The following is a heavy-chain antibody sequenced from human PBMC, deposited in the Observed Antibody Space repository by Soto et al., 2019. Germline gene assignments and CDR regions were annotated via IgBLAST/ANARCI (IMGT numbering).Heavy chain of an antibody. CDR1: GFTF. CDR2: ISYDGSNK. V-gene: IGHV3-30-3*01. Sequence: QVQLVESGGGVVQPGRALRLSCAAPGFTFMHGVRQAPGKGLEWVAVISYDGSNKYYADSVQARLTISRDNSKNTLYLQMNRLRAEDTAVYYGARFGQGLSIAYWGQGTLGTVSS. CDR3: ARFGQGLSIAY. J-gene: IGHJ4*02. D-gene: IGHD6-19*01.